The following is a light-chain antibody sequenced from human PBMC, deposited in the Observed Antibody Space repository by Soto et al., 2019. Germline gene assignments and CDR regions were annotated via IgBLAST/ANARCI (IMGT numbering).Light chain of an antibody. CDR2: DSS. J-gene: IGKJ1*01. Sequence: DFQMTQSPSTLSASVGDSVTITCRASQNINTWLAWYQQKPGKAPELLIYDSSSLESGVSSRFSGSGSGTEFTLTISSLQPDDSATYYCQQYNNRLWSFGQGTKVDI. CDR1: QNINTW. V-gene: IGKV1-5*01. CDR3: QQYNNRLWS.